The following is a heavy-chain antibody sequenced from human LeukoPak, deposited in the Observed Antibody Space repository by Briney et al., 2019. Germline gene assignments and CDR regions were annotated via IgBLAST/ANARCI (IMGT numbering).Heavy chain of an antibody. V-gene: IGHV3-73*01. J-gene: IGHJ4*02. D-gene: IGHD1-1*01. CDR1: GFTFSGSA. CDR2: IRSKTNSYAT. CDR3: TRYNVGFES. Sequence: GGSLRLSCAASGFTFSGSAMHCVRQASGKGLEWVGRIRSKTNSYATSYAASVKGGFALSRDDSKNTAYLQMNSLKTEDTAVYYCTRYNVGFESWGQGTLVTVSS.